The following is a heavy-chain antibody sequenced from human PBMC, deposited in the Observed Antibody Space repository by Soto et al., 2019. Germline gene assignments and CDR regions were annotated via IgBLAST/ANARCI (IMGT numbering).Heavy chain of an antibody. CDR2: IYHSGST. D-gene: IGHD6-13*01. CDR1: GGSISSGGYS. CDR3: ARLIAAAGIEVSNWFDP. J-gene: IGHJ5*02. V-gene: IGHV4-30-2*01. Sequence: KPSETLSLTCAVSGGSISSGGYSWSWIRQPPGKGLEWIGYIYHSGSTYYNPSLKSRVTISVDRSKNQFSLKLSSVTAADTAVYYCARLIAAAGIEVSNWFDPWGQGTLVTVSS.